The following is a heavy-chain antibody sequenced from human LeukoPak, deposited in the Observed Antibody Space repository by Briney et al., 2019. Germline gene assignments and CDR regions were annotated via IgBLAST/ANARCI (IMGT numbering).Heavy chain of an antibody. Sequence: SETLSLTCTVSGGSMSSGSYYWSWIRQPAGKGLEWIGCSYNSGSTNYNPSLKSRVTISVDTSKNQFSLKLSSVTAADTAMYYCARDPGGAVFDIWGQGTMVTVSS. CDR1: GGSMSSGSYY. J-gene: IGHJ3*02. CDR3: ARDPGGAVFDI. V-gene: IGHV4-61*02. D-gene: IGHD1-26*01. CDR2: SYNSGST.